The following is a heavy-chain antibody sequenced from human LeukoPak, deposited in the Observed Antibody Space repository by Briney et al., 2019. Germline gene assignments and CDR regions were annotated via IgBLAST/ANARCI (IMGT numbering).Heavy chain of an antibody. J-gene: IGHJ6*04. CDR3: AELGITMIGGV. CDR1: GFTLSSYA. D-gene: IGHD3-10*02. CDR2: FSGSGGGT. Sequence: PGGSLRLSCAASGFTLSSYAMSWVRQAPGKGLEWGSAFSGSGGGTYYADSVKGRFTISRDNAKNSLYLQMNSLRAEDTAVYYCAELGITMIGGVWGKGTTVTISS. V-gene: IGHV3-23*01.